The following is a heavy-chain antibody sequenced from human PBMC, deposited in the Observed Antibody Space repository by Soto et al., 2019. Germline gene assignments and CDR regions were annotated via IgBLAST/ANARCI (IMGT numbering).Heavy chain of an antibody. V-gene: IGHV6-1*01. CDR2: TYYRSKWYN. D-gene: IGHD3-3*01. J-gene: IGHJ6*02. CDR3: ARDMTYYDFWSGVPYGMDV. Sequence: SQTLSLTCAISGDSVSSNSAAWNWIRQSPSRGLEWLGRTYYRSKWYNDYAVSVKSRITINPDTSKNQFSLQLNSVTPEDTAVYYCARDMTYYDFWSGVPYGMDVWGQGTTVTVSS. CDR1: GDSVSSNSAA.